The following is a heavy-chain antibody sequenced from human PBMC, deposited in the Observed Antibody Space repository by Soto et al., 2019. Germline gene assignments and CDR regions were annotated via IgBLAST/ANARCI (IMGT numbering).Heavy chain of an antibody. D-gene: IGHD6-13*01. V-gene: IGHV5-10-1*01. CDR3: ARHVQQLVLNAFDI. CDR1: GYSFTTYW. J-gene: IGHJ3*02. CDR2: IDPTDSYT. Sequence: PGESLKISCKGSGYSFTTYWISWVRQMPGEGLEWMGRIDPTDSYTNYSPSFQGHVTISADKSTTTAYLQWSSLKASDTAMYYCARHVQQLVLNAFDIWGRGTMVTVSS.